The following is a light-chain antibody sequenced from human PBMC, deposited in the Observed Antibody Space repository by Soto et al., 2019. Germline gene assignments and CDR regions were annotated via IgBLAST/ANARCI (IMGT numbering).Light chain of an antibody. J-gene: IGKJ1*01. Sequence: DIQMTQSPSTLSASVGDRVTITCRASQSISGWLALYQQKPGKAPKLLIYDVSSLESGVPSTFSGSGSGTEFSLTISRLQPADFATYYCQRYETYSRTFGQGTKVDNK. CDR1: QSISGW. V-gene: IGKV1-5*01. CDR3: QRYETYSRT. CDR2: DVS.